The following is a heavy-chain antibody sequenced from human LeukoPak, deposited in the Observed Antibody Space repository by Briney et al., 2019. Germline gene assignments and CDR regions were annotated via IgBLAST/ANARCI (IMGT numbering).Heavy chain of an antibody. CDR3: ARNPGFWSGYYTY. CDR1: GGSISSGDYY. D-gene: IGHD3-3*01. Sequence: SETLSLTCTVSGGSISSGDYYWSWIRQPAGKSLEWIGYTYYSGSTYYNPSLKSRVTISVDTSKNQFSLKLSSVTAADTAVYYCARNPGFWSGYYTYWGQGTLVTVSS. CDR2: TYYSGST. J-gene: IGHJ4*02. V-gene: IGHV4-30-4*08.